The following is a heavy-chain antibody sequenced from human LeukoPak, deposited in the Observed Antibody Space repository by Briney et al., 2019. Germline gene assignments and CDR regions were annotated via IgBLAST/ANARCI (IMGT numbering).Heavy chain of an antibody. CDR3: ARSYSYSSGYRHFQH. Sequence: SVKVSCKASGGTFSSYAISWVRQAPGQGLEWMGGIIPIFGTANYAQKFQGRVTITADESTSTAYMELSSLRSEDTAVHYCARSYSYSSGYRHFQHWGQGTLVTVSS. V-gene: IGHV1-69*13. J-gene: IGHJ1*01. CDR1: GGTFSSYA. D-gene: IGHD3-22*01. CDR2: IIPIFGTA.